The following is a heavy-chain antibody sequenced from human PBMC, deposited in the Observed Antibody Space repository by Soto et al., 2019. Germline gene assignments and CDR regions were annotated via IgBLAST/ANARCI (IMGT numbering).Heavy chain of an antibody. CDR2: IYTSGST. CDR3: ARDPRYDSSGYYHAFDI. V-gene: IGHV4-4*07. J-gene: IGHJ3*02. CDR1: GGSISRYY. Sequence: QVQLQESGPGLVKPSETLSLTCTVSGGSISRYYWSWIRQPAGKGLEWIGRIYTSGSTNYNPSLKSRVTMSVDTSKNQFSLKLSSVTAADTAVYYCARDPRYDSSGYYHAFDIWGQGTMVTVSS. D-gene: IGHD3-22*01.